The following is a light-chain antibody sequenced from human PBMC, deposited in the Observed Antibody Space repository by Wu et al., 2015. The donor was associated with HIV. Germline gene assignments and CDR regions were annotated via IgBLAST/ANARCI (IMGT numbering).Light chain of an antibody. CDR3: QQRTNWPPELT. J-gene: IGKJ4*01. CDR1: QSLSTY. V-gene: IGKV3-11*01. CDR2: DAS. Sequence: ETVLTQSPATLSLSPGGRATLSCRASQSLSTYLAWYQQKPGQAPRLLIYDASNRAPGVPARFSGSGSETDLTLTISSLEPEDFAVYYCQQRTNWPPELTFGGGTKVEIK.